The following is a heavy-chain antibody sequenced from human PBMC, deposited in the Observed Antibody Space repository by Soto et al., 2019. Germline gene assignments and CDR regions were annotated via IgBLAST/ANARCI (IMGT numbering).Heavy chain of an antibody. Sequence: GGSLRLSWAASGFSFSSYAMHWFRQAPAKGLEWVAVISYDGSNKYYADSVKGRFTISRDNSKNTLYLQMNSLRAEDTAVHYCARAGDDILTGYYPLSPYYDNYYCIDVWGQGTTVTVSS. V-gene: IGHV3-30-3*01. J-gene: IGHJ6*02. CDR2: ISYDGSNK. CDR3: ARAGDDILTGYYPLSPYYDNYYCIDV. CDR1: GFSFSSYA. D-gene: IGHD3-9*01.